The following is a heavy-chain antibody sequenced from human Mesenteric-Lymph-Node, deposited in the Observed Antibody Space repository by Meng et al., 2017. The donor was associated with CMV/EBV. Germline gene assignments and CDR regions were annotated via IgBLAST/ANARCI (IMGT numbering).Heavy chain of an antibody. D-gene: IGHD3-22*01. Sequence: SYWGWFRQPPGKGLGWIGSIYYSGSTYYTPSLKSRATISVDTSKNQFSLKLSSVTAADTAVYYCARHLGSSRRYYFDSSGYYIDYWGQGTLVTVSS. CDR2: IYYSGST. CDR1: SY. CDR3: ARHLGSSRRYYFDSSGYYIDY. V-gene: IGHV4-39*01. J-gene: IGHJ4*02.